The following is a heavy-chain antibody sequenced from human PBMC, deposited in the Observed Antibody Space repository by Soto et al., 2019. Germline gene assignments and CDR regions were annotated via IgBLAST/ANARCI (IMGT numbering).Heavy chain of an antibody. CDR1: GGSVSSGSYY. D-gene: IGHD3-22*01. J-gene: IGHJ4*02. V-gene: IGHV4-61*01. CDR3: ASLLPSDGSGYVGFDY. CDR2: IYYSGST. Sequence: QVQLQESGPGLVQPSETLSLTCTVSGGSVSSGSYYWSWIRQPPGKGLEWIGYIYYSGSTNYNPSLKSRVTISVDPSNNQFSLKLSSVTAADTAVYYCASLLPSDGSGYVGFDYWGQGPLFTVSS.